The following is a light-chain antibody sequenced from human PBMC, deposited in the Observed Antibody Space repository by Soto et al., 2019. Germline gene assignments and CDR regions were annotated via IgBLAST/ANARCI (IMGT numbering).Light chain of an antibody. V-gene: IGLV1-44*01. J-gene: IGLJ2*01. CDR2: SNN. CDR3: AAWDESLNGNVV. Sequence: QSVLTQPPSASGTPGQRVTISCSGSSSNIGSNTVNWYQQLPGTAPKLLIYSNNQRPSGVPDRFSGSKSGPSASLAISGLQSEDEADYYCAAWDESLNGNVVFGGGTKLTVL. CDR1: SSNIGSNT.